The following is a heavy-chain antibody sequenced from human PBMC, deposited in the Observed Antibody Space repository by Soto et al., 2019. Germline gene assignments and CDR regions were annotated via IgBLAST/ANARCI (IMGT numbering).Heavy chain of an antibody. CDR2: LAWDGGSI. CDR3: VRDDAFDL. J-gene: IGHJ3*01. CDR1: GFTFDAYP. V-gene: IGHV3-9*01. Sequence: EVQLVESGGGLVQPGRSLRLSCAASGFTFDAYPMHWVRQAPGKGLEWVAGLAWDGGSIEYVDSVEGRFTSSRDNAKNSRYLQMSSLRDEDTALYYCVRDDAFDLWGQGTQVTVSS.